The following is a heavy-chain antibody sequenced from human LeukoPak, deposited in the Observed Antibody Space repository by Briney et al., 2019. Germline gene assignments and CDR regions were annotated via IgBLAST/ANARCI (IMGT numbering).Heavy chain of an antibody. D-gene: IGHD3-22*01. CDR1: GFTFSSYG. V-gene: IGHV3-30*18. CDR3: AKGFDYYYDSSQYYYGMDV. Sequence: GGSLRLSCAASGFTFSSYGMHWVRQAPGKGLEWVALISCDGSNAYYADSVKGRFTISRDNSKNTVFLQMISLRAEDTAVYYCAKGFDYYYDSSQYYYGMDVWGQGTTVTVS. CDR2: ISCDGSNA. J-gene: IGHJ6*02.